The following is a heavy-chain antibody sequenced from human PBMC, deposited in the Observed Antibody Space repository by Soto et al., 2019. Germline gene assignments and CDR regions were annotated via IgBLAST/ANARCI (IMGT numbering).Heavy chain of an antibody. J-gene: IGHJ4*02. CDR2: FDPEDGET. V-gene: IGHV1-24*01. Sequence: ASVKVSCKVSGYTLTELSMHWVRQAPGKGLEWMGGFDPEDGETIYAQKFQGRVTMTENTSTDTAYMELSSLRSEDTAVYYCASWGGSSGWPFDYWGQGTLVTAPQ. CDR1: GYTLTELS. D-gene: IGHD6-19*01. CDR3: ASWGGSSGWPFDY.